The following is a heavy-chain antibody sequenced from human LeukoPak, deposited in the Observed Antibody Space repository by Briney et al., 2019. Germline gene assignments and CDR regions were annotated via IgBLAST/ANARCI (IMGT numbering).Heavy chain of an antibody. CDR1: GGSFSGYY. V-gene: IGHV4-34*01. CDR2: INHSGST. Sequence: SETLSLTCAVCGGSFSGYYWSWIRQPPGKGLEWIGEINHSGSTNYNPSLKSRVTISVDTSKNQFSLKLSSVTAADTAVYYCAREDTGIAVAGTYYYGMDVWGQGTTVTVSS. D-gene: IGHD6-19*01. CDR3: AREDTGIAVAGTYYYGMDV. J-gene: IGHJ6*02.